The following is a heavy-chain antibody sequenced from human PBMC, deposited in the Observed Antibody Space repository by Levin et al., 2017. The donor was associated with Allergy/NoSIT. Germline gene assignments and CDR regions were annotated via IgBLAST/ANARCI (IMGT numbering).Heavy chain of an antibody. J-gene: IGHJ4*02. Sequence: ASVKVSCKASGYTFTGYYMHWVRQAPGQGLEWMGRINPNSGGTNYAQKFQGRVTMTRDTSISTAYMELSRLRSDDTAVYYCARQGYNWNDVGRYWGQGTLVTVSS. D-gene: IGHD1-1*01. CDR1: GYTFTGYY. CDR3: ARQGYNWNDVGRY. CDR2: INPNSGGT. V-gene: IGHV1-2*06.